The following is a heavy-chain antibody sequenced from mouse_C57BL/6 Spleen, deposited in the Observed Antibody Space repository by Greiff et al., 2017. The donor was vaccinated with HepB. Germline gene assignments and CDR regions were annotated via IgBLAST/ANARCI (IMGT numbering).Heavy chain of an antibody. CDR2: ISDGGSYT. CDR1: GFTFSSYA. CDR3: ARTITTVPWFAY. Sequence: EVQVVESGGGLVKPGGSLKLSCAASGFTFSSYAMSWVRQTPEKRLEWVATISDGGSYTYYPDNVKGRFTISRDNAKNNLYLQMSHLKSEDTAMYYCARTITTVPWFAYWGQGTLVTVSA. D-gene: IGHD1-1*01. V-gene: IGHV5-4*01. J-gene: IGHJ3*01.